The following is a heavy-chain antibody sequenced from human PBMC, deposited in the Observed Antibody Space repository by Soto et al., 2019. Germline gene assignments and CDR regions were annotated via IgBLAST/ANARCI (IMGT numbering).Heavy chain of an antibody. D-gene: IGHD2-21*01. CDR3: ARVQVQYVENIFDY. V-gene: IGHV3-23*01. J-gene: IGHJ4*02. CDR2: VSGSGIST. CDR1: RFSLSHYV. Sequence: PGRSPRLSRTVPRFSLSHYVISYVRLALGRGMEWVSAVSGSGISTFYADSVKGRFIISRDNSKNTLFLQVNSLKAEDTAVCFCARVQVQYVENIFDYWGQGT.